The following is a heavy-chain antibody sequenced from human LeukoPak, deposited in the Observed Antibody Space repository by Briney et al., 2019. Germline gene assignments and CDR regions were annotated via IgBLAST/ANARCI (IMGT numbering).Heavy chain of an antibody. Sequence: ASVKVSCKASGYTFTSYGISWVRQAPGQGLEWMGWISAYNGNTNYAQKLQGRVTMTTDTSTSTAYMEPRSLRSDDTAVYYCARERDYYDFWSGYSYFDYWGQGTLVTVSS. V-gene: IGHV1-18*01. J-gene: IGHJ4*02. CDR3: ARERDYYDFWSGYSYFDY. CDR2: ISAYNGNT. CDR1: GYTFTSYG. D-gene: IGHD3-3*01.